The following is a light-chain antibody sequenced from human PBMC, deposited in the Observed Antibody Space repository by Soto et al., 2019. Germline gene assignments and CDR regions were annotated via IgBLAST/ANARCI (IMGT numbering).Light chain of an antibody. V-gene: IGKV1-5*03. J-gene: IGKJ1*01. CDR1: QSISIW. CDR3: QQYNLFPWT. Sequence: DIQMTQSPSTLSASVGDRVTITCRASQSISIWLAWYQQRPGKAPKILIYKASSLESGVPSKFSGSGSGTEFTLTISRLQPDDFATYYCQQYNLFPWTFGQGTKVDIK. CDR2: KAS.